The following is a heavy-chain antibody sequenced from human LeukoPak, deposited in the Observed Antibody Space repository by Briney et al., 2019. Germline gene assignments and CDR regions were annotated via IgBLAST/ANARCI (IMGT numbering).Heavy chain of an antibody. V-gene: IGHV1-69*01. Sequence: ASVKVSCKASGGTLSSYAISWVRQAPGQGLEWMGGIIPIFGTANYAQKFQGRVTITADESTSIAYMELSSLRSEDTAVYYCARASTIYGGTYYFDYWGQGTLVTVSS. CDR1: GGTLSSYA. D-gene: IGHD4-23*01. CDR2: IIPIFGTA. J-gene: IGHJ4*02. CDR3: ARASTIYGGTYYFDY.